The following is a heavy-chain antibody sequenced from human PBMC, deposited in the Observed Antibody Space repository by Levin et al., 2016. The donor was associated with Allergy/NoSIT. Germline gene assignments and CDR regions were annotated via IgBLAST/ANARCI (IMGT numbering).Heavy chain of an antibody. CDR2: MSSSTSYT. J-gene: IGHJ4*02. CDR3: ARSAETDYFDY. Sequence: WIRQPPGKGLEWVSYMSSSTSYTNYADSVRGRFSISRDNSQNTLYVHMISLRREDTGVYYCARSAETDYFDYWGQGTLVTVSS. V-gene: IGHV3-11*06.